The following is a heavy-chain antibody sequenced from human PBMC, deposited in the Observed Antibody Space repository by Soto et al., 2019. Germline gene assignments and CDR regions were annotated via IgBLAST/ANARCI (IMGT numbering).Heavy chain of an antibody. CDR2: IIPLFGRA. V-gene: IGHV1-69*12. Sequence: QVQLVQSGAEVKKPGSSVKVSCKASGGTFSSYAISWVRQAPGQGLEWMGGIIPLFGRANYAQKFQGRVRITAAASTSTAYMELSSLRSEHTAVYYCAQTLGLAAAGPGRFHLWGRGTLVTVSS. CDR3: AQTLGLAAAGPGRFHL. J-gene: IGHJ2*01. CDR1: GGTFSSYA. D-gene: IGHD6-25*01.